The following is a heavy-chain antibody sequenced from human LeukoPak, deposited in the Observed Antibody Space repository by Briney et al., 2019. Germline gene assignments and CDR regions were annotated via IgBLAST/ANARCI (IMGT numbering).Heavy chain of an antibody. CDR3: ARVAPMVRGVIDWFDP. D-gene: IGHD3-10*01. V-gene: IGHV3-21*01. Sequence: GGSLRLSCAASRFTFSNAWMSWVRQAPGKGLEWVSSISSSSSYIYYADSVKGRFTISRDNAKNSLYLQMNSLRAEDTAVYYCARVAPMVRGVIDWFDPWGQGTLVTVSS. CDR1: RFTFSNAW. CDR2: ISSSSSYI. J-gene: IGHJ5*02.